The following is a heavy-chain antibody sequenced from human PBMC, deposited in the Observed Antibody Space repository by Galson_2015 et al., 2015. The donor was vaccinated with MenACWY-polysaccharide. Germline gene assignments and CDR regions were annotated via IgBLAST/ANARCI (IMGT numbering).Heavy chain of an antibody. CDR3: VKGGSSKYFDS. D-gene: IGHD6-13*01. CDR2: ISSSGGGT. Sequence: SLRLSCAGSGFTFSGYGMNWVRQAPGKGLGWVAAISSSGGGTYYTHSVRDRFTISRDNSKNTLSLQMNSLRVEDTAVYYCVKGGSSKYFDSWGQGTLVTVSS. V-gene: IGHV3-23*01. CDR1: GFTFSGYG. J-gene: IGHJ4*02.